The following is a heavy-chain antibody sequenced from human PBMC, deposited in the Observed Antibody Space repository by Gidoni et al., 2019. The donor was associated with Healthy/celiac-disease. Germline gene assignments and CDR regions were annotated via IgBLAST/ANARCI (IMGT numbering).Heavy chain of an antibody. CDR2: ISSSSSYI. J-gene: IGHJ4*02. CDR1: GFTFSSYS. Sequence: EVQLVESGGGLVKPGGSLRLSCAASGFTFSSYSMNWVRQAPGKGLEWVSSISSSSSYIYYADSVKGRFTISRDNAKNSLYLQMNSLRAEDTAVYYCARVPKGQLWLLDYWGQGTLVTVSS. CDR3: ARVPKGQLWLLDY. D-gene: IGHD5-18*01. V-gene: IGHV3-21*01.